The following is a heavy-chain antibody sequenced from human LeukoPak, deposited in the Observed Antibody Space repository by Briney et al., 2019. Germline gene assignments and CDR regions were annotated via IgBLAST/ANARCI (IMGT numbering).Heavy chain of an antibody. CDR1: GFTFSSFE. J-gene: IGHJ4*02. V-gene: IGHV3-48*03. CDR2: ISSSGTTK. CDR3: ADVGLNSGSYRTFGD. Sequence: GGSLRLSCAASGFTFSSFEMSWVRQAPGKGLEWLSYISSSGTTKYYADSVKGRFTISTDNATNSLYLQMNSLRAEDTAVYYCADVGLNSGSYRTFGDWGQGTLVTVSS. D-gene: IGHD1-26*01.